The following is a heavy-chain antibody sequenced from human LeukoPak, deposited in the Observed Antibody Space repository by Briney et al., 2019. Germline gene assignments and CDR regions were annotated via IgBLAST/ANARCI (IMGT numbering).Heavy chain of an antibody. J-gene: IGHJ4*02. CDR2: ISSSGSNR. Sequence: GGSLRLSCAASGFTFSSYAMTWVRQAPGTGLEWVSGISSSGSNRHYADSVKGRFTISRGTSKNTLYLQMNSLRAEDTALYYCARDGVATNDWQPDYWGQGTLVTVSS. CDR3: ARDGVATNDWQPDY. CDR1: GFTFSSYA. D-gene: IGHD5-24*01. V-gene: IGHV3-23*01.